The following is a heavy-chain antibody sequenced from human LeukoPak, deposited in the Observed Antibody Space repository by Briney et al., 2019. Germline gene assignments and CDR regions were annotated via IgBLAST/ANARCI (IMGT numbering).Heavy chain of an antibody. CDR1: GGSISSYY. V-gene: IGHV4-59*01. D-gene: IGHD3-22*01. J-gene: IGHJ4*02. CDR3: ARDSGYYYDSSGPMFDY. CDR2: IYYSGST. Sequence: KPSETLSLTXTVSGGSISSYYWSWIRQPPGKGLEWSGYIYYSGSTNYNPSLKSRVTISVDTSKNQFSLKLSSVSAADTAVYYCARDSGYYYDSSGPMFDYWGQGTLVTVSS.